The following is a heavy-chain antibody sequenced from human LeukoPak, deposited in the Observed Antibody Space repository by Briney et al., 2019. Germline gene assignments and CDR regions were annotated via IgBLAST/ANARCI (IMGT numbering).Heavy chain of an antibody. CDR1: GFTFSSYW. V-gene: IGHV3-74*01. D-gene: IGHD3-10*01. J-gene: IGHJ4*02. Sequence: GGSLRLSCVASGFTFSSYWMHWVRQAPGKGLVWVSRIHSDGTGTSYADSVKGRFTISRDNAKNTLYLQMNGLRAEDTAVYYCARGSSVREDYWGQGTLVTVSS. CDR2: IHSDGTGT. CDR3: ARGSSVREDY.